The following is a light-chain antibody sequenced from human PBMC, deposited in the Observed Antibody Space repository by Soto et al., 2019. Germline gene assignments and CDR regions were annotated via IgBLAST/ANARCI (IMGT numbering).Light chain of an antibody. CDR1: QSVSSSY. J-gene: IGKJ1*01. CDR3: QQYDSSPKT. CDR2: GAS. Sequence: EFVLTQSPGTLSLSPGERATLVCSASQSVSSSYLAWYQQKHGQXPRLLIYGASSRATGIPDRFSGSGSGTDFTITISRLEPEDFEVYYCQQYDSSPKTFGQGTKVDIK. V-gene: IGKV3-20*01.